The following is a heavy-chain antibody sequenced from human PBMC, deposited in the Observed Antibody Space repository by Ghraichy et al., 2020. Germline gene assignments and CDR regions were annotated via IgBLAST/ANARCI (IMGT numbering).Heavy chain of an antibody. J-gene: IGHJ6*02. CDR2: ISSSSSYT. CDR1: GFTFSDYY. Sequence: GGSLRLSCAASGFTFSDYYMSWIRQAPGKGLEWVSYISSSSSYTNYADSVKGRFTISRDNAKNSLYLQMNSLRAEDTAVYYCAGLLKEVTTQWYYGMDVWGQGTTVTVSS. D-gene: IGHD4-11*01. V-gene: IGHV3-11*06. CDR3: AGLLKEVTTQWYYGMDV.